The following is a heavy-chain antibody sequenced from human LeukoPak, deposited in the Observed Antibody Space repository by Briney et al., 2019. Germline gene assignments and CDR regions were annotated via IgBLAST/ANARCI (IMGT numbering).Heavy chain of an antibody. V-gene: IGHV3-48*01. J-gene: IGHJ6*03. CDR3: ARETYMDV. CDR1: GFTLSNYN. Sequence: PGGSLRLSCAASGFTLSNYNMNWVRQAPGKGLEWISYISSSSSTIYYADSVKGRFTISRDNAKNSLYLQMNSLRAEDTAVYYCARETYMDVWGKGTTVTVSS. CDR2: ISSSSSTI.